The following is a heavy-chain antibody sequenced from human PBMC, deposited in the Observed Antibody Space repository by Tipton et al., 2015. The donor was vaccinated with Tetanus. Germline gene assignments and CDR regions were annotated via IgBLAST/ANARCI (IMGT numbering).Heavy chain of an antibody. CDR2: TTSRGGSS. Sequence: SLRLSCTASGFRFGDYYMTWIRQSPGRGLEWISTTTSRGGSSNYADSVKGRFTISRDNSKNTLYLQMNSLRAEDTAVYYCAREADCSGGSCFSGDFDNWGQGTQVTVSS. CDR1: GFRFGDYY. J-gene: IGHJ4*02. D-gene: IGHD2-15*01. CDR3: AREADCSGGSCFSGDFDN. V-gene: IGHV3-11*06.